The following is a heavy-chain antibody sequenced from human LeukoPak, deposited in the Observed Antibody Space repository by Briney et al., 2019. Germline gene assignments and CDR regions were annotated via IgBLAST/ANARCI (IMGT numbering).Heavy chain of an antibody. D-gene: IGHD6-19*01. CDR3: ARHHSGSAVYFQH. V-gene: IGHV4-39*01. CDR2: MYYSGST. CDR1: GGSISSASYY. Sequence: SETLSLTCTVSGGSISSASYYWGWVRQPPGKGLEWAGSMYYSGSTYYHPSLKSRVTISVDTSKNQFSLKLSSVTAADTAMYYCARHHSGSAVYFQHWGQGTLVTVSS. J-gene: IGHJ1*01.